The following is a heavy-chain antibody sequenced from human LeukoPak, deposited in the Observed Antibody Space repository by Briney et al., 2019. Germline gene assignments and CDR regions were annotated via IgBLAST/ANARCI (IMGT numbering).Heavy chain of an antibody. V-gene: IGHV1-3*01. D-gene: IGHD6-13*01. CDR1: GYTFTSYA. CDR3: ARARGGSSSWRAFDI. J-gene: IGHJ3*02. CDR2: INAVNCNT. Sequence: GSSVKVSCKASGYTFTSYAMHWVRQAPGHRLEWMGWINAVNCNTKYSQKFQDRVTITRDTYASTAYMELSSLRSEATAVYSCARARGGSSSWRAFDIWGQGTMVTVSS.